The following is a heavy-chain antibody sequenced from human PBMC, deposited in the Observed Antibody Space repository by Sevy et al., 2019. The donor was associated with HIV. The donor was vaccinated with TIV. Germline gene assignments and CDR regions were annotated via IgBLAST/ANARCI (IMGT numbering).Heavy chain of an antibody. CDR1: GFTFRTSG. Sequence: GGSLRLSRVTSGFTFRTSGMHWVRQSPGKGLEWVAIISYDEAHKNYADSVRGRFSISKDNSKNTLYLQMSSLKTEDTAVYYCAKDYSAGITFVRGAYRARGDYFDYWGQGTQVTVSS. J-gene: IGHJ4*02. V-gene: IGHV3-30*18. D-gene: IGHD3-10*01. CDR2: ISYDEAHK. CDR3: AKDYSAGITFVRGAYRARGDYFDY.